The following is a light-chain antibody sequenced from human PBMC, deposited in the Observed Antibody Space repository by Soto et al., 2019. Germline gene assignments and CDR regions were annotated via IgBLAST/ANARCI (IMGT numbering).Light chain of an antibody. V-gene: IGKV3-20*01. CDR1: QSVSSSY. J-gene: IGKJ1*01. CDR3: QKYGSSTCT. CDR2: GAS. Sequence: EIVLTQSPGTLSLSPGERATLSCRASQSVSSSYLAWYQQKPGQAPRLLIYGASSRATGIPDRFSGSGSGTDFTLTNSRLEPEDFAVYYCQKYGSSTCTFGQGTKVEIK.